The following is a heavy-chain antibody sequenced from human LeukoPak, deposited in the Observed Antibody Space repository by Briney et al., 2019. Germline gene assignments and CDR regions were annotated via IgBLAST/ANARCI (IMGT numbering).Heavy chain of an antibody. J-gene: IGHJ4*02. CDR1: GYTLTELS. CDR2: FDPEDGET. Sequence: ASVKVSCKVSGYTLTELSMHWVRQAPGKGLEWMGGFDPEDGETIYAQKFQGRVTMTEDTSTDTAYMELSSLRSEDTAVYYCARLYSSSSSLDYWGQGTLVTVSS. V-gene: IGHV1-24*01. CDR3: ARLYSSSSSLDY. D-gene: IGHD6-6*01.